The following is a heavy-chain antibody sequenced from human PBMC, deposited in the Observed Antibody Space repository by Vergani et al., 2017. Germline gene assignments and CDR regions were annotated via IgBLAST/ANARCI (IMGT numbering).Heavy chain of an antibody. Sequence: QVQLVQSGAEVKKPGSSVKVSCKASGGTFSSYAMHWVRQAPGKGLEWVAVISYDGSNKYYADSVKGRFTISRDNSKNTLYLQMNSLRAEDTAVYYCARGGPIVVVTAIPFDYWGQGTLVTVSS. D-gene: IGHD2-21*02. CDR2: ISYDGSNK. V-gene: IGHV3-30-3*01. CDR3: ARGGPIVVVTAIPFDY. J-gene: IGHJ4*02. CDR1: GGTFSSYA.